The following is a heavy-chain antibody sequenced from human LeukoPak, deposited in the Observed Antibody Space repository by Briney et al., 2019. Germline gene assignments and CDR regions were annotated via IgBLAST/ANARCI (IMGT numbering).Heavy chain of an antibody. CDR2: INSDGSSK. Sequence: GGSLRLSCAASGFTFSSYAMSWVRQAPGKGLVWVSRINSDGSSKSYADSVKGRFTISRDNAKNTLYLQMNSLRAEDTAVYYCARERYGDYGGVDYWGQGTLVTVSS. V-gene: IGHV3-74*01. CDR3: ARERYGDYGGVDY. CDR1: GFTFSSYA. D-gene: IGHD4-17*01. J-gene: IGHJ4*02.